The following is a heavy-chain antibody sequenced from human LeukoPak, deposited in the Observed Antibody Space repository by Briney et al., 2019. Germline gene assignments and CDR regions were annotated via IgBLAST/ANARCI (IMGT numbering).Heavy chain of an antibody. CDR3: ARVADCGGDCFFDY. Sequence: GGSLRLSCAASGFTFSSYSTNWVRQAPGKGLEWVSSISSSSSYIYYADSVKGRFTISRDNAKNSLYLQMNSLRAEDTAVYYCARVADCGGDCFFDYWGQGTLVTVSS. CDR2: ISSSSSYI. J-gene: IGHJ4*02. V-gene: IGHV3-21*01. D-gene: IGHD2-21*02. CDR1: GFTFSSYS.